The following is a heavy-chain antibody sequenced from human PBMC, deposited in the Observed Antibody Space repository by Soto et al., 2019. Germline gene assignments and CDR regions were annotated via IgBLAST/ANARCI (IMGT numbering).Heavy chain of an antibody. CDR3: VRASGSYYYFDY. CDR2: ISYDGSNK. CDR1: GFTFSSYA. Sequence: GGSLRLSCAASGFTFSSYAMHWVRQAPGKGLEWVAVISYDGSNKYYADSVKGRFTISRDNSKNTLYLQMNSLRAEDTAVYYWVRASGSYYYFDYWGQANLVNVS. J-gene: IGHJ4*02. V-gene: IGHV3-30-3*01. D-gene: IGHD1-26*01.